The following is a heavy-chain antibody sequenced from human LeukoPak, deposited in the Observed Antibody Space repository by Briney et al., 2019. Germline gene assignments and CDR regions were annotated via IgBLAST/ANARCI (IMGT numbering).Heavy chain of an antibody. Sequence: SETLSLSCTVSGGSISTHFWSWIRQTAANGLEWTGRVYPDGSPNYNPSFESRVTMSRDTSKNQFSLKLSSVTAADTAVYYCTRGLHTSLPFHWGQGIRVTISA. CDR2: VYPDGSP. J-gene: IGHJ4*02. V-gene: IGHV4-4*07. D-gene: IGHD2/OR15-2a*01. CDR1: GGSISTHF. CDR3: TRGLHTSLPFH.